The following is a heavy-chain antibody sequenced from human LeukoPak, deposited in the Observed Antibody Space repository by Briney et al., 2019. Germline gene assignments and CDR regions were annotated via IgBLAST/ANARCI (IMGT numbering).Heavy chain of an antibody. CDR1: GFTFSSYW. V-gene: IGHV3-74*01. CDR2: INSDGSST. D-gene: IGHD1-26*01. CDR3: AITLYSGSYWGD. Sequence: GGSLRLSCAASGFTFSSYWMHWVRQAPGKGLVWVSRINSDGSSTSYADSVKGRFTISRDNAKNTLYLQMNSLRAEDTAVYYCAITLYSGSYWGDWGHGTLVTVFS. J-gene: IGHJ4*01.